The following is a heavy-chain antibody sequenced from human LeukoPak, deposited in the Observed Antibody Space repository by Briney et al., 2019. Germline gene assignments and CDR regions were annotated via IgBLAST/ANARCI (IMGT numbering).Heavy chain of an antibody. Sequence: SQTLSLTCTVSGGSISSGEYYWSWIRQPPGKGLEWIGYIYYSGSTYYNPSLKSRVTISVDTSKNQFSLKLSSVTAADTAVYYCARYCSSTSCYDYWGQGTLVTVSS. D-gene: IGHD2-2*01. CDR2: IYYSGST. V-gene: IGHV4-30-4*08. CDR1: GGSISSGEYY. J-gene: IGHJ4*02. CDR3: ARYCSSTSCYDY.